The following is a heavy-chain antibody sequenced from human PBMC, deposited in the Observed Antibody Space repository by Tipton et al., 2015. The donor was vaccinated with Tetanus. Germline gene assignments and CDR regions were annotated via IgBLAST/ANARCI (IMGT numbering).Heavy chain of an antibody. V-gene: IGHV3-30*18. J-gene: IGHJ4*02. CDR3: AKEGPTSDFDY. CDR1: GFTFRNYG. Sequence: SLRLSCAASGFTFRNYGMHWVRQAPGKGLEWVAVISYDGSNKYYADSVKGRFTISRDNSKNTLYLQMNSLRAEDTAVYYRAKEGPTSDFDYWGQGTLVTVSS. CDR2: ISYDGSNK. D-gene: IGHD3-16*01.